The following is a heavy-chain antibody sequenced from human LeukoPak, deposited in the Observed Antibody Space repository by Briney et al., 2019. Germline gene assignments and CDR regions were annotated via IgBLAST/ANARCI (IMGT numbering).Heavy chain of an antibody. J-gene: IGHJ4*02. CDR3: ARERPPGDSSSWFLEGYFDI. D-gene: IGHD6-13*01. CDR1: GGTFSSYA. CDR2: IIPIFGTA. V-gene: IGHV1-69*05. Sequence: SVKVSCKVSGGTFSSYAITWVRQAPGQGLEWMGRIIPIFGTANYAQKFQGRVTITTDESTSTAYMELSILRSDDTAVYYCARERPPGDSSSWFLEGYFDIWGQGTLVTVSS.